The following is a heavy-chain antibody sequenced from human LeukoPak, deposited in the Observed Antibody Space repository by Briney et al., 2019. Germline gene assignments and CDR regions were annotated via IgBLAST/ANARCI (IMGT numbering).Heavy chain of an antibody. Sequence: ASVKVFCKASGGTFNSYAISWVRQVPGQGLVWMGGIIPIFGTANHAQKFQGRVTITTDESTSTAYMELSSLRSEDTAVYYCARARSPSSGYLLRDHNWFDPWGQGTLVTVSS. CDR1: GGTFNSYA. J-gene: IGHJ5*02. D-gene: IGHD3-22*01. CDR3: ARARSPSSGYLLRDHNWFDP. CDR2: IIPIFGTA. V-gene: IGHV1-69*05.